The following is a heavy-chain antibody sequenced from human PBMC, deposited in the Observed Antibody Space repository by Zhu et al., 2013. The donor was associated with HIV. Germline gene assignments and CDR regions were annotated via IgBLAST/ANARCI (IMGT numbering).Heavy chain of an antibody. CDR2: INAGTGDA. D-gene: IGHD1-26*01. V-gene: IGHV1-3*01. Sequence: QVQVVQSGAEVKRPGASVKVSCKGSGYTFTNFAVHWVRQAPGQRLEWMGCINAGTGDANFSQKFQGRVTITRDTSASTAYMELSSLRSEDTAIYFCAISMWELRYWYFDLWGLALWSLSPQ. J-gene: IGHJ2*01. CDR3: AISMWELRYWYFDL. CDR1: GYTFTNFA.